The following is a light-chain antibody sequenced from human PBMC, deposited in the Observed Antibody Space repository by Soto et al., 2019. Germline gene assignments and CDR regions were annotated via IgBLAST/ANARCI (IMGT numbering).Light chain of an antibody. CDR1: QIVGSN. CDR3: QQYNDWPLIT. Sequence: EIVMTQSPAMLCVFPGKRATFSCMASQIVGSNLAWYQQKRGQAPRLLIYGASTRATGIPPRFIGSGSGTEFTLTISTLQSEDFAVYYCQQYNDWPLITFGQGTRLEI. CDR2: GAS. V-gene: IGKV3-15*01. J-gene: IGKJ5*01.